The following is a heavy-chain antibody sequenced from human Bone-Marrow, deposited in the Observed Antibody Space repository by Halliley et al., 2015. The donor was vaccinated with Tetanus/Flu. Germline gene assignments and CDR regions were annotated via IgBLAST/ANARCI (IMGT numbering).Heavy chain of an antibody. CDR2: ISTSGSYL. CDR3: ARAIIGFWYFDL. Sequence: SLRLSCAASGFTFSNYWMHWVRQAPGQGLEWVSSISTSGSYLYYADSLKGRFTVSRDNANNSVYLQMNSLSPEDTALYYCARAIIGFWYFDLWGRGTLVTVTS. V-gene: IGHV3-21*01. CDR1: GFTFSNYW. J-gene: IGHJ2*01. D-gene: IGHD3-10*01.